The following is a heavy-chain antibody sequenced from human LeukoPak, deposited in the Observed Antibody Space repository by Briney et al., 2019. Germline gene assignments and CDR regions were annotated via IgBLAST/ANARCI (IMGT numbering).Heavy chain of an antibody. CDR3: ARKNSGYDVYFDY. V-gene: IGHV4-38-2*01. D-gene: IGHD5-12*01. CDR2: IYHSGST. CDR1: GYSISSGYY. Sequence: SETLSLTCAVSGYSISSGYYWGWIRQPPGKGLEWIGSIYHSGSTYYNPSLKGRVTISVDTSKNQFSLKLSSVTAADTAVYYCARKNSGYDVYFDYWGQGTLVTVSS. J-gene: IGHJ4*02.